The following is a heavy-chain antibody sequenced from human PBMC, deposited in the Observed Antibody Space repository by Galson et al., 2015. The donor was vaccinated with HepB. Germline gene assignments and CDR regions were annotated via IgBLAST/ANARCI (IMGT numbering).Heavy chain of an antibody. CDR3: VRHGRDGYNNY. V-gene: IGHV3-73*01. D-gene: IGHD5-24*01. Sequence: SLRLSCAASGFSFSGSAMHWVRQASGRGLEWVGRIRSKANSYATAYAASVRGRFTISRDDSKNTAYLQMNSLKTEDTAVYYCVRHGRDGYNNYWGQGTLVTVSS. J-gene: IGHJ4*02. CDR2: IRSKANSYAT. CDR1: GFSFSGSA.